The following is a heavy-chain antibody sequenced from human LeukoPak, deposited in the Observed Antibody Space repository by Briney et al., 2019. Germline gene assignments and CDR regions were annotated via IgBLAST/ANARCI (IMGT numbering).Heavy chain of an antibody. CDR1: GFTFSSST. D-gene: IGHD4/OR15-4a*01. CDR3: VRIPNSANFPNWFDP. J-gene: IGHJ5*02. CDR2: ISSSSDYI. Sequence: PGGSLRLSWAASGFTFSSSTMNWVRRAPGKGLEWFPSISSSSDYIYYADSVKGRFTISRDNAKNSLYLQMNSLRAEDTAVYYCVRIPNSANFPNWFDPWGQGTLVTVSS. V-gene: IGHV3-21*01.